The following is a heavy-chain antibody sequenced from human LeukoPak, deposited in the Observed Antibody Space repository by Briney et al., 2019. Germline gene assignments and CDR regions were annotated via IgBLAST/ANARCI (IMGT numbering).Heavy chain of an antibody. CDR3: ARVFDSGSQAYFYYMDV. Sequence: SETLSLTCAVCGGSFSGYYWSWIRQPPGKGLEWIGEINHSGSTNYNPSLKSRVTMSVDTSKNQFSLKVSSVTAADTAVYYCARVFDSGSQAYFYYMDVWGKGTTVIISS. D-gene: IGHD3-10*01. CDR2: INHSGST. V-gene: IGHV4-34*01. J-gene: IGHJ6*03. CDR1: GGSFSGYY.